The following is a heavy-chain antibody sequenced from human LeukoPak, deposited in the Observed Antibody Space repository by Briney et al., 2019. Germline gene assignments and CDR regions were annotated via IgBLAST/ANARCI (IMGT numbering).Heavy chain of an antibody. D-gene: IGHD2-15*01. CDR1: GGSISSYY. Sequence: PSETLSLTCTVSGGSISSYYWSWIRQPPGKGLEWIGYIYYSGSTNYNPSLKSRVTMSVDTSKNQFSLKLSSVTAADTAVYYCARGVLPPDNWFDPWGQGTLVTVSS. V-gene: IGHV4-59*12. CDR2: IYYSGST. CDR3: ARGVLPPDNWFDP. J-gene: IGHJ5*02.